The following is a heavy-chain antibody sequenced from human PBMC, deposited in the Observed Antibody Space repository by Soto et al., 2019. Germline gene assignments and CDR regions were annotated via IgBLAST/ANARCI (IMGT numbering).Heavy chain of an antibody. CDR2: ISAYNGNT. J-gene: IGHJ6*02. CDR3: ARLDYYGSGSYYPHYYYGMDV. D-gene: IGHD3-10*01. Sequence: GASVKVSCKASGYTFTSYGISWERQAPGQGLEWMGWISAYNGNTNYAQKLQGRVTMTTDTSTSTAYMELRSLRSDDTAVYYCARLDYYGSGSYYPHYYYGMDVWGQGTTVTVS. CDR1: GYTFTSYG. V-gene: IGHV1-18*01.